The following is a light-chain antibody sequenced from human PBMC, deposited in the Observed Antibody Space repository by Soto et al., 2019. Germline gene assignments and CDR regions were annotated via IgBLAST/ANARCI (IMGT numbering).Light chain of an antibody. V-gene: IGLV1-44*01. CDR1: SSKIGSNT. CDR2: SNN. Sequence: QSVLTQPPSASGTPGQRVTISCSGSSSKIGSNTVNWYQQLPGTAPKLLIYSNNQRPSGVPDRFSGSKSGTSASLAISGLQSEDEPDYYCAAWDDSLNGVVFGGGTKLTVL. CDR3: AAWDDSLNGVV. J-gene: IGLJ2*01.